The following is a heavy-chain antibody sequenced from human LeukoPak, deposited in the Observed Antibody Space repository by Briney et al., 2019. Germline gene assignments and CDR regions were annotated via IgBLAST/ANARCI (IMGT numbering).Heavy chain of an antibody. Sequence: GGSLRLSCAASGFTFSSYSMNWVRQAPGKGLEGVSSISSSSSYIYYADSVKGRSTISRDNAKNSLYLQMNSLRGEDTAVYFCARDRSGWYLDYWGQGTLVTVSS. D-gene: IGHD6-19*01. CDR2: ISSSSSYI. J-gene: IGHJ4*02. V-gene: IGHV3-21*01. CDR1: GFTFSSYS. CDR3: ARDRSGWYLDY.